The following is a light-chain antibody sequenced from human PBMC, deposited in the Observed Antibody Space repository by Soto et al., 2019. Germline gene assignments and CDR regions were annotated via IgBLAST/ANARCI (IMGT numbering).Light chain of an antibody. J-gene: IGKJ1*01. CDR3: QQYGSSPEWT. Sequence: EIVLTQSPATLSLSPGERATLSCRASQSVNIYLAWYQQKPGQAPRLLIYGASSRATGIPDRFSGSGSGTDFTLTISRLEPEDFAVYYCQQYGSSPEWTFGQGTKVDIK. V-gene: IGKV3-20*01. CDR2: GAS. CDR1: QSVNIY.